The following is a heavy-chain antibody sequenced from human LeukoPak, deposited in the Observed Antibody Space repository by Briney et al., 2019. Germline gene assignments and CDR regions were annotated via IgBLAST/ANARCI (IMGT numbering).Heavy chain of an antibody. D-gene: IGHD4-17*01. V-gene: IGHV3-53*05. CDR2: IYSGGST. CDR1: GFTVSSNY. CDR3: ASRIEDYGDYVLDY. J-gene: IGHJ4*02. Sequence: GGSLRLSCAASGFTVSSNYMSWVCQAPGKGLEWVSVIYSGGSTYYADSVKGRFTISRDNSKNTLYLQMNSLRAEDTAVYYCASRIEDYGDYVLDYWGQGTLVTVSS.